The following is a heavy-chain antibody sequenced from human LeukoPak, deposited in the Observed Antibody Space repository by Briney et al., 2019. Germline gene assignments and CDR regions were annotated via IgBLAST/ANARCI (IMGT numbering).Heavy chain of an antibody. D-gene: IGHD5-24*01. V-gene: IGHV3-7*01. CDR3: ARELLGHGYNSGDFDY. CDR2: IKQDGSEK. Sequence: GGSLRLSCAASGLTFSNYRMDWVRQAPGKGLEWVANIKQDGSEKNYVDSVKGRFIISRDNAKNSLYLQMNSLRAEDTAVYYCARELLGHGYNSGDFDYWGQGTLVTVSS. CDR1: GLTFSNYR. J-gene: IGHJ4*02.